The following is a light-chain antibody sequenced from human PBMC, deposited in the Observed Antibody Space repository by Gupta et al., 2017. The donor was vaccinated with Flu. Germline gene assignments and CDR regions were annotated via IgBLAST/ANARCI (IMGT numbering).Light chain of an antibody. J-gene: IGKJ2*01. Sequence: DIQLTQSPSFLSASVGDRVTITCRASQDIATYLAWYQQKPGKVPRLLIYAATILQGGVPSKFSGSGSGTEFTLTISSLQPEDFATYYCQQLNSYPYTFGQGTKLELK. CDR2: AAT. CDR1: QDIATY. V-gene: IGKV1-9*01. CDR3: QQLNSYPYT.